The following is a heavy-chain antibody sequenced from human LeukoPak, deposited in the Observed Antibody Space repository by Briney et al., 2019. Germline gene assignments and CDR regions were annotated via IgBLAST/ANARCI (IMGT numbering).Heavy chain of an antibody. CDR1: GGSFSGYY. V-gene: IGHV4-34*01. D-gene: IGHD5-24*01. J-gene: IGHJ5*02. CDR3: ARDKMYGYIRSDWFDP. Sequence: SETLSLTCAVYGGSFSGYYWSWIRQPPGKGLEWIGEINHSGSTNYNPSLKSRVTISVDTTKNQYCLKLSFVTAANTAMYYCARDKMYGYIRSDWFDPWGQGTLVTVSS. CDR2: INHSGST.